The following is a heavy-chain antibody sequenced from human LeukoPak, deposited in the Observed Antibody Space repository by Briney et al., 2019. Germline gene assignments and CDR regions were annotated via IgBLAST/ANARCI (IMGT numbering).Heavy chain of an antibody. V-gene: IGHV3-48*01. Sequence: PGGSLRLSCAASGFTFSSYSMNWVRQAPGKGLEWVSYISSSSSTIYYADSVKGRFTISRDNAKNSLYLQMNSLRAEDTAVYYCARDMRPYSSSSETFDYWGQGTLVTVSS. D-gene: IGHD6-6*01. CDR2: ISSSSSTI. CDR3: ARDMRPYSSSSETFDY. CDR1: GFTFSSYS. J-gene: IGHJ4*02.